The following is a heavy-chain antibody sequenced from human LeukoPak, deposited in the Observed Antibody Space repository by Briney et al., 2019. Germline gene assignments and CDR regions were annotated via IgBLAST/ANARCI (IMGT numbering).Heavy chain of an antibody. D-gene: IGHD3-10*01. V-gene: IGHV4-59*01. CDR1: GGSISSYY. Sequence: PSETLSLTCTVSGGSISSYYWSWIRQPPGKGLEWIGYIYYSGSTNYNPSLKSRVTISVDTSKNQFSLKLSSVTAADTAVYYCARADPSLLLRFGEPGENRVQGTLVTVSS. J-gene: IGHJ4*02. CDR3: ARADPSLLLRFGEPGEN. CDR2: IYYSGST.